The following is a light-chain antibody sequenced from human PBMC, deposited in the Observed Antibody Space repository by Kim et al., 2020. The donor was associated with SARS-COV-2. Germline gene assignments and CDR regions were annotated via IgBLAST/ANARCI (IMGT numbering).Light chain of an antibody. CDR2: RNN. J-gene: IGLJ3*02. Sequence: QSVLTQPTSASGTPGQRASISCSGSSSNIGTNYVYWYQQLTETAPKLLIFRNNLRPSGVPDRFSGSKSGTSASLVISGLRLEDDADYYCAAWDDSLSAWVFGGGTKLTVL. CDR3: AAWDDSLSAWV. V-gene: IGLV1-47*01. CDR1: SSNIGTNY.